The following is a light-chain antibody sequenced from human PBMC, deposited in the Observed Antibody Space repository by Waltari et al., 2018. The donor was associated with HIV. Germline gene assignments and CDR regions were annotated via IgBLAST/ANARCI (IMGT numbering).Light chain of an antibody. Sequence: QSALTQPASVSGSPGQSITISCTGTSSDVGRYNLVSWYQQHPGKAPKLMIYEVTKRPSGVSNRVSGSKSGNTASLTISGLQAEDEADYYCCSYAGSNTYVVFGGGTKLTVL. CDR3: CSYAGSNTYVV. V-gene: IGLV2-23*02. CDR2: EVT. J-gene: IGLJ2*01. CDR1: SSDVGRYNL.